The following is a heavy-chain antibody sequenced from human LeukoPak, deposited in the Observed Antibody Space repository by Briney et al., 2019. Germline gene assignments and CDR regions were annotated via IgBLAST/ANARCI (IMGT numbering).Heavy chain of an antibody. Sequence: PGGSLRLSCAASGFTVSSNYMSWVRQAPGKGLEWVGRIKSKTDGGTTDYAAPVKGRFTISRDDSKNTLYLQMNSLKTEDTAVYYCTTDLGEPPDYWGQGTLVTVSS. CDR1: GFTVSSNY. V-gene: IGHV3-15*01. CDR3: TTDLGEPPDY. J-gene: IGHJ4*02. CDR2: IKSKTDGGTT. D-gene: IGHD3-10*01.